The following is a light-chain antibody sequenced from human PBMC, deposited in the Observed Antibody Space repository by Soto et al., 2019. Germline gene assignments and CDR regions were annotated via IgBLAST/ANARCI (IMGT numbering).Light chain of an antibody. CDR3: QQYSSTFWT. Sequence: EIVLTQSPGTLSLSPGERTTLSCRASQSISSSYLAWYQQKPGQAPRLLVYGASSRATGIPDRFSGSGSGTDFTLTISRLEPEDFALYYCQQYSSTFWTVGRGTNVEIK. CDR2: GAS. CDR1: QSISSSY. J-gene: IGKJ1*01. V-gene: IGKV3-20*01.